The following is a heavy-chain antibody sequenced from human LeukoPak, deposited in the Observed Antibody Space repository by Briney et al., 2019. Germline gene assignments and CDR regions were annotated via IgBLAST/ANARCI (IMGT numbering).Heavy chain of an antibody. D-gene: IGHD6-13*01. J-gene: IGHJ4*02. CDR3: ARGTSSSWAKFDY. Sequence: GGSLRLSCAASGFTFSRYSMNWVRQAPGKGLEWVSSISSSSRYIYYADSVKSRFTISRDNAKNSLYLQMNSLRAEDTAVYYCARGTSSSWAKFDYWGQGTLVTVSS. CDR1: GFTFSRYS. V-gene: IGHV3-21*01. CDR2: ISSSSRYI.